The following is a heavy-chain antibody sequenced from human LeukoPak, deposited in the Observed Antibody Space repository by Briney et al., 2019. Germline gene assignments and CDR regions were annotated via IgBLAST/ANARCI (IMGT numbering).Heavy chain of an antibody. D-gene: IGHD6-19*01. CDR3: ARSGVSGYSSGYYGGGYYYMDV. CDR2: INYSGST. Sequence: PSETLSLTCTDSGGSISSAGYYWVWIRQAPGKGLEWIGSINYSGSTYYNPSLKSRVTAFVDASKNQFSLELRSVTAADTAVYYYARSGVSGYSSGYYGGGYYYMDVWAKGTTVTVSS. CDR1: GGSISSAGYY. J-gene: IGHJ6*03. V-gene: IGHV4-39*01.